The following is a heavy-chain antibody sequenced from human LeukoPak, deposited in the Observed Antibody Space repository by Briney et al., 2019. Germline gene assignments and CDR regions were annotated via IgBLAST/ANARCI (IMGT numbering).Heavy chain of an antibody. V-gene: IGHV4-39*07. CDR1: GDSISRSSYY. CDR3: ARDRKYYYHMDV. J-gene: IGHJ6*03. Sequence: SETLSLTCTVSGDSISRSSYYWDWIRQPPGEGLEWIGSIYHSGSTYYNPSLKSRVTISEDTSKNQFSLRLSSLTAADTALYYCARDRKYYYHMDVWGKGTTVTVSS. CDR2: IYHSGST. D-gene: IGHD1-14*01.